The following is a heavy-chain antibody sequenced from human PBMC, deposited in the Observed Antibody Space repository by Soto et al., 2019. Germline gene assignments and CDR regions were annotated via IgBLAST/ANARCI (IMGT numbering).Heavy chain of an antibody. CDR3: ASGTTTGRYYYYGMDV. CDR2: INPSGGST. D-gene: IGHD3-9*01. J-gene: IGHJ6*04. V-gene: IGHV1-46*01. CDR1: GYTFTSYY. Sequence: ASVKVSCKASGYTFTSYYMHWVRQAPGQGLEWMGIINPSGGSTSYAQKFQGRVTMTRDTSTSTVYMELSSLRSEDTAVYYCASGTTTGRYYYYGMDVWGKGTTLTVS.